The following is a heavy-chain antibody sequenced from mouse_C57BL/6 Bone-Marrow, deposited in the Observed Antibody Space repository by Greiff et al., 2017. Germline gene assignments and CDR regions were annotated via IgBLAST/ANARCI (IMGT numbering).Heavy chain of an antibody. D-gene: IGHD1-1*01. CDR2: INPSSGYT. CDR3: ARWGTTGRDY. CDR1: GYTFTSYT. V-gene: IGHV1-4*01. J-gene: IGHJ2*01. Sequence: QVQLQQSGAELARPGASVKMSCKASGYTFTSYTMHWVKQRPGQGLEWIGYINPSSGYTKYNQKFKDKATLTADKSSGTAYMQLSSLTSEDSSVYYCARWGTTGRDYWGQGTTLTVSS.